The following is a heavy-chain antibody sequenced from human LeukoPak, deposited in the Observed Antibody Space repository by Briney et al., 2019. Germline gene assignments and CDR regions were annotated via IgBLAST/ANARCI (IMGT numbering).Heavy chain of an antibody. CDR3: ARDLGASYYYGMDV. V-gene: IGHV3-9*01. D-gene: IGHD1-26*01. CDR2: ISWNSGSI. CDR1: GFTFDDYA. J-gene: IGHJ6*02. Sequence: GGSLRLSCAASGFTFDDYAMHWVRQAPGKGLEWVSGISWNSGSIGYADSVKGRFTISRDNAKNSLYLQMNSLRAEDTAVYYCARDLGASYYYGMDVWGQGTTVTVSS.